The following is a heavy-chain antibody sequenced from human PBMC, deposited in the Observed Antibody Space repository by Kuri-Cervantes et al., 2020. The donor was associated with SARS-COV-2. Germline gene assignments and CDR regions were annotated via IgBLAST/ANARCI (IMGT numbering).Heavy chain of an antibody. CDR3: ATSFIYDSSGYGDDY. CDR2: INPNSGGT. CDR1: GYTFTGYY. D-gene: IGHD3-22*01. V-gene: IGHV1-2*02. Sequence: ASVKVSCKASGYTFTGYYMHWVRQAPGQGLEWMGWINPNSGGTNYAQKFQGRVTMTRDTSISTAYMELSRLRSDDTAVYYCATSFIYDSSGYGDDYWGQGTLVTVSS. J-gene: IGHJ4*02.